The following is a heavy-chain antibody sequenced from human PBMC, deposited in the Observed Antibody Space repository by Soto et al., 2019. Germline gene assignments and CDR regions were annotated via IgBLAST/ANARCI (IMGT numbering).Heavy chain of an antibody. J-gene: IGHJ4*02. CDR2: INAANGNT. CDR1: GYSFNTYA. V-gene: IGHV1-3*01. CDR3: TRSAVRPSGGLIGPFDY. Sequence: QVQFVQSGAEGEKPGASVTVSCKASGYSFNTYALHWVRKAPGQRLEWRGWINAANGNTKYSQKFQGRVSITRDISANTVYMELSGLRSEDTAGYYCTRSAVRPSGGLIGPFDYWGQGTLVTVSS. D-gene: IGHD3-16*02.